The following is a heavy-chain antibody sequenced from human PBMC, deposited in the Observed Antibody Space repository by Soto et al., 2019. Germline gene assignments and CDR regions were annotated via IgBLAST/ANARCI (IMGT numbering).Heavy chain of an antibody. CDR1: GFTFSSYA. V-gene: IGHV3-23*01. CDR3: AKNDYDYIWGSYPKGVYFDY. Sequence: GGSLRLSCAASGFTFSSYAMSWVRQAPGKGLEWVSAISGSGGSTYYADSVKGRFTISRDNSKNKLYLQMNSLRAEDTAVYYCAKNDYDYIWGSYPKGVYFDYWGQGTLVTVSS. J-gene: IGHJ4*02. CDR2: ISGSGGST. D-gene: IGHD3-16*02.